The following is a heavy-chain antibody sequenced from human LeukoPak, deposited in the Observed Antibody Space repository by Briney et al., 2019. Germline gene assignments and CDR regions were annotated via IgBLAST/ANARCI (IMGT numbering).Heavy chain of an antibody. Sequence: GGSLRLSCAASGFTFSSYWMSWVRQAPGKGLEWVANIKQDGSEKYYVDSVKGRFTISRDNAKNSLYLQMNSLRAEDTALYYCAKDRTHSGSYFDYWGQGTLVTVSS. CDR2: IKQDGSEK. CDR1: GFTFSSYW. V-gene: IGHV3-7*03. CDR3: AKDRTHSGSYFDY. J-gene: IGHJ4*02. D-gene: IGHD1-26*01.